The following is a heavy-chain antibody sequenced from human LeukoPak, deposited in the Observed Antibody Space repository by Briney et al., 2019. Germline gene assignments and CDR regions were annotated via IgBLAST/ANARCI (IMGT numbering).Heavy chain of an antibody. CDR2: IYYSGST. CDR3: AGVRGYSYGLLDY. Sequence: PSETLSLTYTVSGGSISSISYYWAWIRQPPGKGLEWIGSIYYSGSTYYNPSLKSRVTISVDTSKNQFSLKLSSVTAADTAVYYCAGVRGYSYGLLDYWGQGTLVTVSS. CDR1: GGSISSISYY. D-gene: IGHD5-18*01. V-gene: IGHV4-39*01. J-gene: IGHJ4*02.